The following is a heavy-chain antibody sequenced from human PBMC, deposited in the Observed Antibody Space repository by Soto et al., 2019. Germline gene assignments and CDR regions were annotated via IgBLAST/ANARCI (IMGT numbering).Heavy chain of an antibody. CDR3: ARQDGSALYYFDY. J-gene: IGHJ4*02. Sequence: GESLKISCKGAGYTFTSYWSAWVRQMTGKGLEWMGIIYPGDSDTRYSPSFQGQVSISADKSISTAYLQWSSLKASDTAMYYCARQDGSALYYFDYWGQGTLVTVSS. CDR1: GYTFTSYW. CDR2: IYPGDSDT. V-gene: IGHV5-51*01. D-gene: IGHD6-19*01.